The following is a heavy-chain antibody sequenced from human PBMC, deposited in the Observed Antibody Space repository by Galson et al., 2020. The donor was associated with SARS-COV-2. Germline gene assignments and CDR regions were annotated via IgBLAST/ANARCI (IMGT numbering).Heavy chain of an antibody. CDR1: GFTFSSYG. CDR3: AKEGTFGDYDSAFDY. D-gene: IGHD4-17*01. V-gene: IGHV3-33*06. J-gene: IGHJ4*02. CDR2: IWYDGSNK. Sequence: GESLKISCAASGFTFSSYGMHWVRQAPGKGLEWVAVIWYDGSNKYYADSVKGRFTISRDNSKNTLYLQMNSLRAEDTAVYYCAKEGTFGDYDSAFDYWGQGTLGTVSS.